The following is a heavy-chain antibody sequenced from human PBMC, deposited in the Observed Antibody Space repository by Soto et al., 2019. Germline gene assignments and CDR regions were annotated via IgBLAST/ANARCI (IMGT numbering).Heavy chain of an antibody. J-gene: IGHJ4*02. CDR2: VYYTGST. Sequence: ETLSLTCTVSGDSISTFYWGWMRQSPGKELEWIGYVYYTGSTNYNPSLKSRVTISVDRSKNQFSLKLTSANAADTAVYYCARGRTVRNYADDSSDYFYFFDYWGQGTQVTVS. V-gene: IGHV4-59*01. D-gene: IGHD3-22*01. CDR3: ARGRTVRNYADDSSDYFYFFDY. CDR1: GDSISTFY.